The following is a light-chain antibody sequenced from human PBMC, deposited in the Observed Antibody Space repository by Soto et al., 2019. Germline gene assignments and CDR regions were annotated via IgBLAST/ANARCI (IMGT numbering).Light chain of an antibody. CDR3: QHYGDSHGVT. CDR2: DAS. Sequence: EILLTQSPGTLSLSPGERATLSCRASQSVSSSFLAWYQQNPGQAPRLPIYDASSRATGIPDRFSGSGSGTDFTLTISRLEPQDFALYYCQHYGDSHGVTFGGGTRWIS. J-gene: IGKJ4*01. V-gene: IGKV3-20*01. CDR1: QSVSSSF.